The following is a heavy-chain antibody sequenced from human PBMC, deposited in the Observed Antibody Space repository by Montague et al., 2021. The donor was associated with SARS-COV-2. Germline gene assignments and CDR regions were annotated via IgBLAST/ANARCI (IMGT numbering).Heavy chain of an antibody. J-gene: IGHJ6*02. Sequence: PALVKPTQTLTLTCTFSGFSLSTSGMCMTWIRQPPGKALEWLARIDWDGDKYYNTSLKSRLTISKDTSKNLVVLTMTNMDPVDTATYYCARSPSDTYDYNGMDDWGRGTTVTVSS. V-gene: IGHV2-70*11. CDR1: GFSLSTSGMC. CDR3: ARSPSDTYDYNGMDD. CDR2: IDWDGDK.